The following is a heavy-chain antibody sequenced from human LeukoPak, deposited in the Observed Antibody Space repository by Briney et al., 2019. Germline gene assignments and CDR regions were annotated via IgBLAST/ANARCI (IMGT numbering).Heavy chain of an antibody. CDR2: ISWNSGSI. V-gene: IGHV3-9*01. CDR3: AKGPLADYYYYGMDV. CDR1: GFTFDDYA. J-gene: IGHJ6*02. D-gene: IGHD2-15*01. Sequence: GGSLRLSCAASGFTFDDYAMHWVRQAPGKGLEWVSGISWNSGSIGYADSVKGRFTISRDNAKNSLYLQMNSLRAEDTALYYCAKGPLADYYYYGMDVWGQGTTVTVSS.